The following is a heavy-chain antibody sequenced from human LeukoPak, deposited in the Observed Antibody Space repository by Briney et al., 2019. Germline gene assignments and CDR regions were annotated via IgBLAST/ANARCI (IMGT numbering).Heavy chain of an antibody. CDR2: ISRNSRYI. CDR3: ARVAEAAAFDS. D-gene: IGHD6-13*01. CDR1: GFTFSRYG. J-gene: IGHJ4*02. Sequence: GRSLRLSCAASGFTFSRYGMHWVRQAPGKGLEWVSSISRNSRYIYYADSMRGRFTISRDNAKNSLYLQMNSLKPEDTAVYYCARVAEAAAFDSWGQGTLVTVSS. V-gene: IGHV3-21*06.